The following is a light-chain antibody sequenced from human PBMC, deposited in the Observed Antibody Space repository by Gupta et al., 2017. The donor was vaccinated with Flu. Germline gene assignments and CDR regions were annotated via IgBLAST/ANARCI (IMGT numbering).Light chain of an antibody. CDR2: AAS. Sequence: DIQLTQSPSFLSASVGDRVTITCRASQVISSYLAWYQQKPGKAPNLLIYAASTLQSGVPSRFSGSGSGTEFTLTISSLQPEDFATYYCQQLNTYPPITFGKGHDWRLN. V-gene: IGKV1-9*01. CDR1: QVISSY. CDR3: QQLNTYPPIT. J-gene: IGKJ5*01.